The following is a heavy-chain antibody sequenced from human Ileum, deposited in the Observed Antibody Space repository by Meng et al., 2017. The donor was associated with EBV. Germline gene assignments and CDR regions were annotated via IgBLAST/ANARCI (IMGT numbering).Heavy chain of an antibody. Sequence: EVQLVASGGGLVKPGGSFRLSCAASGFTFTPTWMSWVRQAPGKGLEWVGRIKSKTSGGTTDYAAPVKDRFTISRDDSRNTLYLEMNSLKTEDTALYYCTTTFHSDSSGSHGGQGTRVTVSS. CDR1: GFTFTPTW. CDR2: IKSKTSGGTT. D-gene: IGHD3-22*01. V-gene: IGHV3-15*01. J-gene: IGHJ4*02. CDR3: TTTFHSDSSGSH.